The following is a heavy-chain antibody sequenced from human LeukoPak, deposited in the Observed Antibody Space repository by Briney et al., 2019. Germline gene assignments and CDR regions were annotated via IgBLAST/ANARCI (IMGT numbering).Heavy chain of an antibody. CDR2: IYYSGST. J-gene: IGHJ4*02. D-gene: IGHD2-2*01. V-gene: IGHV4-59*02. CDR3: ARDSRLNHFDY. Sequence: PSETLSLTCTVSGGSVSSYYWSWIRQPPGKGLEWIGYIYYSGSTNYNPSLKSRVTISVDTSKNQFSLKLSSVTAADTAVYYCARDSRLNHFDYWGQGTLVTVSS. CDR1: GGSVSSYY.